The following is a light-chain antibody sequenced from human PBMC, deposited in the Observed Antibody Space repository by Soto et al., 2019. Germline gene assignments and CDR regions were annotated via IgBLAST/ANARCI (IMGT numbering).Light chain of an antibody. CDR3: QQYNSYSRT. CDR1: QSISGW. J-gene: IGKJ1*01. CDR2: DAS. V-gene: IGKV1-5*01. Sequence: DIQVTQSPSTLSASVGDKVTLTCRASQSISGWLAWYQHKPGKAPKLLIFDASSLERGVPSRFSGSGSGTEFTLTISSLQPDDFATYYCQQYNSYSRTFGQGTKVDSK.